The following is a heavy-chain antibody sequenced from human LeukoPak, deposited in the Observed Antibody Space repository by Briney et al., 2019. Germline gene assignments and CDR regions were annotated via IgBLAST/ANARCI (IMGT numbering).Heavy chain of an antibody. CDR2: ISAYNGNT. V-gene: IGHV1-18*01. CDR3: ARNRRGIVVVIYDYYFDY. D-gene: IGHD3-22*01. Sequence: ASVKVSCKASGYTFTSYGISWVRQAPGQGLEWMGWISAYNGNTNYAQKLKGRVTMTTDTSTSTAYMELRSLRSDDTDVYYCARNRRGIVVVIYDYYFDYWGQGTLVTVSS. J-gene: IGHJ4*02. CDR1: GYTFTSYG.